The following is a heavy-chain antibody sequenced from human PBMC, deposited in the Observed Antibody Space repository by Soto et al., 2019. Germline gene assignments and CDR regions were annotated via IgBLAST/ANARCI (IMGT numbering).Heavy chain of an antibody. J-gene: IGHJ4*02. V-gene: IGHV4-31*03. CDR2: IYYSGST. CDR1: GGSISSGGYY. CDR3: ARSGYSYGPNPLLY. Sequence: SETLSLTCTVSGGSISSGGYYWSWIRQHPGKGLEWIGCIYYSGSTYYNPSLKSRVTISVDTSKNQFSLKLSSVTAADTAVYYCARSGYSYGPNPLLYRGQGTLVTVSS. D-gene: IGHD5-18*01.